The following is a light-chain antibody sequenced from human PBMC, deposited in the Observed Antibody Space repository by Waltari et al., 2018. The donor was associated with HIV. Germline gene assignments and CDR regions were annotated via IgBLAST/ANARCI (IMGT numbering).Light chain of an antibody. V-gene: IGKV4-1*01. J-gene: IGKJ4*01. CDR2: WAS. Sequence: IAMNQSPDSLAVSLGERVTNNCKSSQSLLYSSNNKNHLAWYQQKPGQPPKLLVYWASTRESGVPDRFSGSGSGTDFTLTIRSLQAEDVAIYYCQQYLGLPLTFGGGTRVEI. CDR3: QQYLGLPLT. CDR1: QSLLYSSNNKNH.